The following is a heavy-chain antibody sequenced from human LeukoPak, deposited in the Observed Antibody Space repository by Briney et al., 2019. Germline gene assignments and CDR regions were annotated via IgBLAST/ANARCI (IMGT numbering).Heavy chain of an antibody. V-gene: IGHV3-30*04. Sequence: GRSLRLSCAASGFTFSSYAMHWVRQAPGKGLGWVAVISYDGSNKYYADSVKGRFTISRDNSKNTLYLQMNSLRAEDTAVYYCARDRNTYYYGSGSYHYYYGMDVWGQGTTVTVSS. D-gene: IGHD3-10*01. CDR1: GFTFSSYA. CDR3: ARDRNTYYYGSGSYHYYYGMDV. J-gene: IGHJ6*02. CDR2: ISYDGSNK.